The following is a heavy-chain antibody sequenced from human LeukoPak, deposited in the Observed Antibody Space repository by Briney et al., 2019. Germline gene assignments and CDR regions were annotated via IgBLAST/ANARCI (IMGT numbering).Heavy chain of an antibody. CDR2: ICYSGST. Sequence: SETLSLTCTVSGGSISGYYWSWIRQPPGKGLEWIGCICYSGSTNYDPSLKSRVTISVDTSKNQFSLKLSSVTAADTAVYYCARLGPYSSCWYAYWYFDLWGRGTLVTVSS. J-gene: IGHJ2*01. CDR1: GGSISGYY. D-gene: IGHD6-13*01. CDR3: ARLGPYSSCWYAYWYFDL. V-gene: IGHV4-59*08.